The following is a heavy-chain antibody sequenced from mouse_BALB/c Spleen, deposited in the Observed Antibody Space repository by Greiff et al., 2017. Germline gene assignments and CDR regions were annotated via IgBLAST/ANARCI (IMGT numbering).Heavy chain of an antibody. D-gene: IGHD1-1*01. CDR3: TSPYGSSYRFAY. Sequence: EVKLQQSGTVLARPGASVKMSCKASGYTFTSYWMHWVKQRPGQGLEWIGAIYPGNSDTSYNQKFKGKAKLTAVTSTSTAYMELSSLTNEDSAVYYCTSPYGSSYRFAYWGQGTLVTVSA. V-gene: IGHV1-5*01. CDR1: GYTFTSYW. J-gene: IGHJ3*01. CDR2: IYPGNSDT.